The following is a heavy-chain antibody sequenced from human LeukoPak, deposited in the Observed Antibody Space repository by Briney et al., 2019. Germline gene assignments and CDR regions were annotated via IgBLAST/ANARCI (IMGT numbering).Heavy chain of an antibody. CDR3: AKLKGQATRYDY. CDR1: GFTFGNNW. CDR2: INPDGRDK. V-gene: IGHV3-7*01. J-gene: IGHJ4*02. D-gene: IGHD6-6*01. Sequence: GGSLRLSCAASGFTFGNNWMIWVRQAPGEGLEWVASINPDGRDKYYVDSVRGRFTISRDNDKNLLYLQMDSLRAEDAAVYHCAKLKGQATRYDYWGQGILVTVSS.